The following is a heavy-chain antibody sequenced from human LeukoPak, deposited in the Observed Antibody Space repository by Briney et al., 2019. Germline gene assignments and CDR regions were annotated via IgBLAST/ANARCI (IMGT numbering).Heavy chain of an antibody. Sequence: ASVKVSCKASGYTFTSYDINWVRQATGQGLEWMGWMNPNSGNTGYAQKFQGRVTMTRNTSISTAYMELSSLRSGDTAVYYCASPGDYYYGTDVWGQGTTVTVSS. CDR3: ASPGDYYYGTDV. CDR1: GYTFTSYD. J-gene: IGHJ6*02. V-gene: IGHV1-8*01. CDR2: MNPNSGNT.